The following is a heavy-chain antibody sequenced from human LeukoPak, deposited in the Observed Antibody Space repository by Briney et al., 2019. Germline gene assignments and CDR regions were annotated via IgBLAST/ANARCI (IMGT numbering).Heavy chain of an antibody. CDR1: GFSFSSYA. Sequence: GKSLRLSCAASGFSFSSYAIQWVRQAPGKGLEWVSYISSSSSTIYYADSVKGRFTISRDNAKNSLYLQMNSLRAEDTAVYYCARRGVLWFGELFYYGMDVWGQGTTVTVSS. CDR3: ARRGVLWFGELFYYGMDV. V-gene: IGHV3-48*04. CDR2: ISSSSSTI. J-gene: IGHJ6*02. D-gene: IGHD3-10*01.